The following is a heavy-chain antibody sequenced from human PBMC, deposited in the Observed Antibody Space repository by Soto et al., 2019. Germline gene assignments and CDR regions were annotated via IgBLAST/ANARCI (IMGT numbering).Heavy chain of an antibody. J-gene: IGHJ4*02. D-gene: IGHD3-9*01. Sequence: PGGSLRLSCAASGFTFSSYAMSWVRQAPGKGLEWVSAISGSGGSTYYADSVKGRFTISRDNSKNTLYLQMNSLRAEDTAVYYCAKVTSEYFDWFKYFDYWGQGTLATVSS. V-gene: IGHV3-23*01. CDR3: AKVTSEYFDWFKYFDY. CDR2: ISGSGGST. CDR1: GFTFSSYA.